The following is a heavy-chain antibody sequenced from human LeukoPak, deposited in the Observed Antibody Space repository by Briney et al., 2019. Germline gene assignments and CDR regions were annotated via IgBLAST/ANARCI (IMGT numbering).Heavy chain of an antibody. J-gene: IGHJ4*02. CDR1: GFTFSANA. D-gene: IGHD2-2*01. CDR2: ISGSGGST. CDR3: AKGTLRPDLGYCSGTSCPAFDY. V-gene: IGHV3-23*01. Sequence: PGGSLRLSCGASGFTFSANALSWVRQAPGKGLEWVSAISGSGGSTYYADSVKGRFTISRDNSKNTLYLQMNSLRAEDTAVYYCAKGTLRPDLGYCSGTSCPAFDYWGQGTLVTVSS.